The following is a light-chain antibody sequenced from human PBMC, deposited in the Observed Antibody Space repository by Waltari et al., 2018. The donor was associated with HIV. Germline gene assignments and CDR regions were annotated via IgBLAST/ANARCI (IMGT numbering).Light chain of an antibody. V-gene: IGKV3-15*01. Sequence: EIVMTQSPGALSVSPGERATLSCRASQSVRSKLAWYQQKPGQAPRLLIYGASTRATGIPARFSGSGSGTEFTLTISSLQSEDFAVYYCQQYNNWPPEGHTFGQGTKLEIK. J-gene: IGKJ2*01. CDR1: QSVRSK. CDR3: QQYNNWPPEGHT. CDR2: GAS.